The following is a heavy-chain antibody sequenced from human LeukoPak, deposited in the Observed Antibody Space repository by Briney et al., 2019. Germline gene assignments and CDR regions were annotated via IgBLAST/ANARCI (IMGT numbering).Heavy chain of an antibody. V-gene: IGHV3-48*03. CDR1: GFTFSSYE. D-gene: IGHD3-9*01. Sequence: GGSLRLSCAASGFTFSSYEMNRVRQAPGKGLEWVSYISSSGSTIYYADSVKGRFTISRDNAKNSLYLQMNSLRAEDTAVYYCATLTGDFDYWGQGTLVTVFS. J-gene: IGHJ4*02. CDR2: ISSSGSTI. CDR3: ATLTGDFDY.